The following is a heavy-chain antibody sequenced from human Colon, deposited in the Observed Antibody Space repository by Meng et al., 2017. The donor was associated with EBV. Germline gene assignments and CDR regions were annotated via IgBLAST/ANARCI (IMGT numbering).Heavy chain of an antibody. D-gene: IGHD7-27*01. CDR3: VRANLGSADY. Sequence: QWQLWRSGAELKKPGASLKVSCKASGYTFTGYYMHWLRQAPGQGLEWVGRITPSSGGTTYAQKFQGRVTMTRDTSISTAYMELSSLRSDDAAICYCVRANLGSADYWGQGTLVTVSS. J-gene: IGHJ4*02. CDR2: ITPSSGGT. CDR1: GYTFTGYY. V-gene: IGHV1-2*06.